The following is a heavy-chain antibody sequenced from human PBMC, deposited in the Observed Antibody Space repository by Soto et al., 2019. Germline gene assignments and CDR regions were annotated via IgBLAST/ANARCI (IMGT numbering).Heavy chain of an antibody. CDR1: GDSISSGGPY. D-gene: IGHD6-13*01. J-gene: IGHJ1*01. CDR2: VYHSGST. CDR3: ARGRAAAGRGLFQP. V-gene: IGHV4-31*03. Sequence: PSETLSLTCTVSGDSISSGGPYWTWIRQPPGKGLEWIAYVYHSGSTFANPSLKSRVTTSLDKSKNQFSLKLSSVTAADTAVYYGARGRAAAGRGLFQPWGQGTLVTVSS.